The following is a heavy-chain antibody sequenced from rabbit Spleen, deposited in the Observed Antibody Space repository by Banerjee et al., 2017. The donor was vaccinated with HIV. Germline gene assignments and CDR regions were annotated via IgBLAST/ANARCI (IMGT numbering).Heavy chain of an antibody. D-gene: IGHD4-2*01. Sequence: QEQLVESGGDLVKPGGSLTLTCTASGFSFSSSYYMCWVRQAPGKGLECIACIYAGSSGSTYSATWAKGRFTISRSTSLNTVDLKMTSLTAADTATYFCARDLAGYVGFGYISYLDLWGPGTLVTVS. J-gene: IGHJ4*01. CDR3: ARDLAGYVGFGYISYLDL. CDR1: GFSFSSSYY. CDR2: IYAGSSGST. V-gene: IGHV1S45*01.